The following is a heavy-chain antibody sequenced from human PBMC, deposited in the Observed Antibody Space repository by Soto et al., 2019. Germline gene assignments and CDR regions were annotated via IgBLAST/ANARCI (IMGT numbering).Heavy chain of an antibody. CDR1: GFTFSSYE. D-gene: IGHD3-22*01. CDR2: ISSSGSTI. V-gene: IGHV3-48*03. CDR3: ARDEYYYDSSDY. Sequence: PGGSLRLSCAASGFTFSSYEMNWVRQAPGKGLEWVSYISSSGSTIYYADSVKGRFTISRDNAKNSLYLQMNSLRAGDTAVYYCARDEYYYDSSDYWGQGTLVTVSS. J-gene: IGHJ4*02.